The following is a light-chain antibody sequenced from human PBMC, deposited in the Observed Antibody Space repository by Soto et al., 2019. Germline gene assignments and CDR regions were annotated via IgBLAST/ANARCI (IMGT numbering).Light chain of an antibody. CDR1: SGHSSYI. CDR3: ETWDSPTRV. CDR2: LEGSGSY. J-gene: IGLJ3*02. Sequence: QLVLTQSSSASASLGSSVKLTCTLSSGHSSYIIAWHQQQPGKAPRYLMKLEGSGSYNKGSGVPDRFSGSSSGSDRYLTISNLPFEDEADYYCETWDSPTRVFGGGPKLTVL. V-gene: IGLV4-60*02.